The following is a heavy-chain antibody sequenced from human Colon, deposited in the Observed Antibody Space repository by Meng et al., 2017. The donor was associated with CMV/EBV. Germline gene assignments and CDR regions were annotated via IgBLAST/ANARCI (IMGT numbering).Heavy chain of an antibody. D-gene: IGHD4-11*01. J-gene: IGHJ4*02. V-gene: IGHV3-30*02. CDR2: IGSDGSIK. CDR1: GLTFNGYG. Sequence: GESLKIPCGASGLTFNGYGLHWVRQAPGKGLEWVAFIGSDGSIKRYSDSVKGRFNIARDNSKNTLWLQMHSLRPEDTALYYCAREGFSNFDYWGQGTLVTVSS. CDR3: AREGFSNFDY.